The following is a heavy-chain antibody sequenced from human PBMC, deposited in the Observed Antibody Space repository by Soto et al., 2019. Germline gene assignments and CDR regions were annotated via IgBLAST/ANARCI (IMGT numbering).Heavy chain of an antibody. D-gene: IGHD1-26*01. CDR3: ARVYPPYSAGLYFLAQ. J-gene: IGHJ4*02. CDR2: ISTYNGET. CDR1: GYDFTRHG. Sequence: QVQLVQSGPEVKRPGASVNVSCKTSGYDFTRHGINWVRQAPGQGFEWMGWISTYNGETKYAQKVQGRVTMTTDTSTSTVYLDVTGLTSDDTGFYYGARVYPPYSAGLYFLAQWGQGTLVTVSS. V-gene: IGHV1-18*01.